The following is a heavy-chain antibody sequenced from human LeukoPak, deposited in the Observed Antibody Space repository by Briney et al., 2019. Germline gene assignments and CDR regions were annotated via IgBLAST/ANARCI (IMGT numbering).Heavy chain of an antibody. D-gene: IGHD2-15*01. CDR3: ARVGEGYCSDY. CDR2: ISSSSSYI. V-gene: IGHV3-21*01. CDR1: GFTFSSYS. Sequence: GGSLRLSCAASGFTFSSYSMNWVRQAPGKGLEWVSSISSSSSYIYYADSVKGRFTISRDNAKNSPYLQMNSLRAEDTAVYYCARVGEGYCSDYWGQGTLVTVSS. J-gene: IGHJ4*02.